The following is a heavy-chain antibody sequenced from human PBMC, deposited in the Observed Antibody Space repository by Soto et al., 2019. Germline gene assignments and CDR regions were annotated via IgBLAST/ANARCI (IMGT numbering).Heavy chain of an antibody. CDR1: GYTFTSYA. J-gene: IGHJ4*02. CDR3: ARLSWVVGATLIDY. Sequence: GASVKVSCKASGYTFTSYAMHWVRQAPGQRLEWMGWINAGNGNTKYSQKFQGRVTITRDTSASTAYMELSSLRSEDTAVYYCARLSWVVGATLIDYWGQGTLVTVSS. V-gene: IGHV1-3*01. D-gene: IGHD1-26*01. CDR2: INAGNGNT.